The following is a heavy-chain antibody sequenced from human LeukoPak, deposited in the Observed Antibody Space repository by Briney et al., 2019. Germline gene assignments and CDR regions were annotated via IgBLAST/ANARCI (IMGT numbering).Heavy chain of an antibody. CDR2: IIPIFGTA. D-gene: IGHD1/OR15-1a*01. CDR1: GGTFISYA. V-gene: IGHV1-69*13. Sequence: SVKVSCKASGGTFISYAISWVRQAPGQGLEWMGGIIPIFGTANYAQKFQGRVTITADESTSTAYMELSSLRSEDTAVYYCARGRAGATGLYDYWGQGTLVTVSS. CDR3: ARGRAGATGLYDY. J-gene: IGHJ4*02.